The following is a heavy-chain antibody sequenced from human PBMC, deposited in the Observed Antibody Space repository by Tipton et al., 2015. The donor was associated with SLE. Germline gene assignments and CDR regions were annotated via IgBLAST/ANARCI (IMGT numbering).Heavy chain of an antibody. CDR1: GASFSGYY. V-gene: IGHV4-34*01. J-gene: IGHJ4*02. Sequence: LRLSCAVYGASFSGYYWSWIRQPPGKGLEWIGEINHSGSTNYNPSLKSRVTISVDTAKNQFSLKVSSVTAADTAVYYCASPITLVRGVTKDYWGQGTLVTVSS. CDR3: ASPITLVRGVTKDY. CDR2: INHSGST. D-gene: IGHD3-10*01.